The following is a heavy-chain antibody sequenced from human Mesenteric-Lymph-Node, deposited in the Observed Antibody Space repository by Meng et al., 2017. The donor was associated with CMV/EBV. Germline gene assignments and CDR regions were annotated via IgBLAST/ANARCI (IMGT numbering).Heavy chain of an antibody. V-gene: IGHV4-34*01. CDR1: GGSLSGYD. J-gene: IGHJ6*02. Sequence: ESLKISCGVSGGSLSGYDWSWIRQPPVRRLEWIGEINHSGSTTYNPSLKSRVTISLDTSKNQFSLKLSSVTAADTAVYYCARVGGGYTYYYYGMDVWGQGTTVTVSS. CDR3: ARVGGGYTYYYYGMDV. CDR2: INHSGST. D-gene: IGHD3-22*01.